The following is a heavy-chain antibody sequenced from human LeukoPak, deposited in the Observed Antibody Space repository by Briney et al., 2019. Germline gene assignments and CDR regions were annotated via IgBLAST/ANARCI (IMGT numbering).Heavy chain of an antibody. CDR2: IWYDGSNK. J-gene: IGHJ4*02. Sequence: PGGSLRLSCAASGFTFSSYGMHWVRHAPGKGLEWVAVIWYDGSNKYYADSVKGRFTISRDNSKNTLYLQMNSLRAEDTAVYYCASDYYGSGSSFDYWGQGTLVTVSS. V-gene: IGHV3-33*01. CDR1: GFTFSSYG. D-gene: IGHD3-10*01. CDR3: ASDYYGSGSSFDY.